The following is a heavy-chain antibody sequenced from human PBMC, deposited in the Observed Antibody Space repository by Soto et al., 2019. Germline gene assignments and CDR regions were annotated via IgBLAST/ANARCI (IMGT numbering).Heavy chain of an antibody. CDR3: AKRPGGLVEYYFDT. V-gene: IGHV4-39*01. Sequence: PSETLSLTCSVSGGSISSNNYYWGWIRQPPGKGPEWIGNIYYTGTTYYSPSLRSRITISVDTSKNQFSLRLSSVTATDTAVYYCAKRPGGLVEYYFDTWGQGTLVTVSS. CDR1: GGSISSNNYY. CDR2: IYYTGTT. J-gene: IGHJ4*02. D-gene: IGHD3-16*01.